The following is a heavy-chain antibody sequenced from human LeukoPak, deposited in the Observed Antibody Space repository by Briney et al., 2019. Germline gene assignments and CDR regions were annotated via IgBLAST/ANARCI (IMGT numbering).Heavy chain of an antibody. V-gene: IGHV7-4-1*02. CDR2: INTNTGNP. CDR3: ARDPSRKGSGWYLEANEAVNDY. J-gene: IGHJ4*02. CDR1: GYTFTSYA. D-gene: IGHD6-19*01. Sequence: ASVKVSCKASGYTFTSYAMNWVRQAPGQGLEWMGWINTNTGNPTYAQGFTGRFVFSLDTSVSTAYLHISSLKAEDTAVYYCARDPSRKGSGWYLEANEAVNDYWGQGTLVTVSS.